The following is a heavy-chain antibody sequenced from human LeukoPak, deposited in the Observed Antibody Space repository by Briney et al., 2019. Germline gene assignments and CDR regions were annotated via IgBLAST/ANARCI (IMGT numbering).Heavy chain of an antibody. CDR3: ARVGYSGSYYDAFDI. CDR1: GYTFTSYY. V-gene: IGHV1-46*01. D-gene: IGHD1-26*01. J-gene: IGHJ3*02. Sequence: GASVKVSCKASGYTFTSYYMHWVRQAPGQGLEWMGIINPSGGSTSYAQKFQGRVTMTRDTSTSTVYMELSRLRSDDAAVYYCARVGYSGSYYDAFDIWGQGTMVTVSS. CDR2: INPSGGST.